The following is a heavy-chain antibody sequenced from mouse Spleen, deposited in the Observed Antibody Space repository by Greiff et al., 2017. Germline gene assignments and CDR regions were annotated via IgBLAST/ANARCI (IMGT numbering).Heavy chain of an antibody. J-gene: IGHJ3*01. V-gene: IGHV1-69*01. Sequence: QVQLQQPGAELVMPGASVKLSCKASGYTFTSYWMHWVKQRPGQGLEWIGEIDPSDSYTNYNQKFKGKATLTVDKSSSTAYMQLSSLTSEDSAVYYCARFRAYWGQGTLVTVSA. CDR3: ARFRAY. CDR1: GYTFTSYW. CDR2: IDPSDSYT.